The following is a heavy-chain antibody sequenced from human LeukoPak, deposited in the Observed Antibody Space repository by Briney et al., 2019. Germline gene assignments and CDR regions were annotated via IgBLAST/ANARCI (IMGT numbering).Heavy chain of an antibody. J-gene: IGHJ6*02. CDR1: GFTFSSYT. CDR3: ARDHSVAYGMDV. V-gene: IGHV3-21*01. D-gene: IGHD4-23*01. Sequence: PGGSLRLPCAASGFTFSSYTMNWVRQAPGKGLDWVSSISSSSTYIFYADSVKGRFTISRDNAKNSLYLQMNSLRAEDTAVYYCARDHSVAYGMDVWGQGTTVTVSS. CDR2: ISSSSTYI.